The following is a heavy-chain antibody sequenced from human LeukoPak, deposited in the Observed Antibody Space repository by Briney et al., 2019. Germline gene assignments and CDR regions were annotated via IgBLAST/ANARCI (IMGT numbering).Heavy chain of an antibody. CDR3: ASGPKAYYDSSGKYNWFDP. V-gene: IGHV4-38-2*02. Sequence: SETLSLTCTVSGYSISSGYYWGWIRQPPGKGLEWIGSIYHSGSTYYNPSLKSRVTISVDTSKNQFSLKLSSVTAADTAVYYCASGPKAYYDSSGKYNWFDPWGQGTLVTVSS. J-gene: IGHJ5*02. D-gene: IGHD3-22*01. CDR1: GYSISSGYY. CDR2: IYHSGST.